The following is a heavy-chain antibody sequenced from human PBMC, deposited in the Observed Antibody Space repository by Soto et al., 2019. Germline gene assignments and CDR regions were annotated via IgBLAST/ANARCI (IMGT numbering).Heavy chain of an antibody. J-gene: IGHJ4*02. V-gene: IGHV2-5*02. CDR1: GFSLSTTEEG. CDR2: IYWDDDK. CDR3: AHGSCFGADCYPNPYFDF. Sequence: QITLKESGPTLVKPTQTLTLTCTFSGFSLSTTEEGVGWIRQPPGKAPEWLALIYWDDDKRYSPSLKTRLTITKDTSKNQVVLTVTNVDPVDTATYYSAHGSCFGADCYPNPYFDFWGQGILVTVSS. D-gene: IGHD2-21*02.